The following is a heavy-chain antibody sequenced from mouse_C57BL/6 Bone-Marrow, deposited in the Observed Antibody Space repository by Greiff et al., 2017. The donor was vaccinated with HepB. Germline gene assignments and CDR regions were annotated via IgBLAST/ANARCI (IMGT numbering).Heavy chain of an antibody. J-gene: IGHJ1*03. V-gene: IGHV1-18*01. CDR2: INPNNGGT. CDR3: ARGYYGPSYWYFDV. Sequence: EVQLQESGPELVKPGASVKIPCKASGYTFTDYNMDWVKQSHGKSLEWIGDINPNNGGTIYNQKFKGKATLTVDKSSSTAYMELRSLTSEDTAVYYCARGYYGPSYWYFDVWGTGTTVTVSS. CDR1: GYTFTDYN. D-gene: IGHD1-2*01.